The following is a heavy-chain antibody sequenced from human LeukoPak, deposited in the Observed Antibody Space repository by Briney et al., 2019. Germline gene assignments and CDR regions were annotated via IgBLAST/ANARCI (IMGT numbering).Heavy chain of an antibody. J-gene: IGHJ3*02. CDR1: GGSISSYY. CDR3: ARDLETDIYDAFDI. Sequence: SETLSLTCTVSGGSISSYYWSWIRQPPGKGLEWIGYIYYSGSTNYNPSLKSRVTISVDTSKNQFSLKLSSVTAADTAVYYCARDLETDIYDAFDIWGQGTMVTVSS. CDR2: IYYSGST. V-gene: IGHV4-59*01. D-gene: IGHD3-9*01.